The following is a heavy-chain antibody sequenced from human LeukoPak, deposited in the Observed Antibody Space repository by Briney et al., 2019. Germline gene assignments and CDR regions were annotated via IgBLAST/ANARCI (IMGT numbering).Heavy chain of an antibody. CDR2: INPNSGGA. Sequence: ASVKVSCKASGYTFTGYYMHWVRLAPGQGLEWMGWINPNSGGAKYAQNFQGRVIMTTDTSISTAYMELTSLRSDDTAVYYCARSSPPTYYHFYYYMDVWGKGSTVTVSS. D-gene: IGHD6-13*01. CDR1: GYTFTGYY. J-gene: IGHJ6*03. V-gene: IGHV1-2*02. CDR3: ARSSPPTYYHFYYYMDV.